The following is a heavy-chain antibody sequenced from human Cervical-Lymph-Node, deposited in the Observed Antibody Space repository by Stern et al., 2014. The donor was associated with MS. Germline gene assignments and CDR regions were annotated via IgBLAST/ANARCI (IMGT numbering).Heavy chain of an antibody. CDR1: GYTFIRYY. CDR2: VNANGCSA. V-gene: IGHV1-46*01. Sequence: QVQLVESGAQVKKPGASVKVSCKGSGYTFIRYYIQWVRQAPGQGLEWMGIVNANGCSARYAQKFKGRVTMASYTSTSTVSMELSSLRSEDTAVYYCATLYDSSGNYGMEVWGQGTTVIVSS. J-gene: IGHJ6*02. CDR3: ATLYDSSGNYGMEV. D-gene: IGHD5/OR15-5a*01.